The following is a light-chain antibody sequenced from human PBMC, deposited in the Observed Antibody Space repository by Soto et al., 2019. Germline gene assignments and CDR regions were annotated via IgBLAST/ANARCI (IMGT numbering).Light chain of an antibody. Sequence: EIELTQSPGTLSLSPGERATLSCRASQSVSSRLAWYQHKPGQAPRLLISGASSRATGIPDRFSGSGSGTDFTLTISRLEPEDFALYYCQQYGGSPITFGQGTRLEIK. CDR2: GAS. V-gene: IGKV3-20*01. CDR3: QQYGGSPIT. J-gene: IGKJ5*01. CDR1: QSVSSR.